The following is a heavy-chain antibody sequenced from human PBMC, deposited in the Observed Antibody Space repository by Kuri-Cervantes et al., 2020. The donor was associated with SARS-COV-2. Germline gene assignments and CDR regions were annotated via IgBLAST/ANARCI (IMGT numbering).Heavy chain of an antibody. J-gene: IGHJ3*02. V-gene: IGHV4-30-2*01. CDR2: IYHSGST. CDR1: GGSISSGGYY. Sequence: SETLSLTCTVSGGSISSGGYYWSWIRQPPGKGLEWIGYIYHSGSTYYNPSLKSRVTISVDRSKNQFSPKLSSVTAADTAVYYCARGGGYQLLSDDAFDIWGQGTMVTVSS. D-gene: IGHD2-2*01. CDR3: ARGGGYQLLSDDAFDI.